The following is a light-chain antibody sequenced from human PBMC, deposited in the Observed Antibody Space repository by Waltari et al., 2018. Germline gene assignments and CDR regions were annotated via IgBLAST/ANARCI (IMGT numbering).Light chain of an antibody. CDR3: QHYDSYSAT. CDR2: KAS. CDR1: QSIPRW. J-gene: IGKJ4*02. V-gene: IGKV1-5*03. Sequence: DIQMTQSPSTLSASVGDRVTITCRASQSIPRWLAWYQQKPGKAPKLLIYKASILESGVPSRFSGGGSGTEFTLTTSSLQPDDFATYYCQHYDSYSATFGRGTKVEIK.